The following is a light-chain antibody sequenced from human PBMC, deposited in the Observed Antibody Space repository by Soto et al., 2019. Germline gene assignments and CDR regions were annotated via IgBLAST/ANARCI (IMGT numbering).Light chain of an antibody. V-gene: IGKV3-20*01. CDR2: GAS. CDR3: QQYGSSPYT. CDR1: QSVSGNS. J-gene: IGKJ2*01. Sequence: EIVLTQSPGTLSLSPGDGATLSCRASQSVSGNSLAWYQQKPGQAPRLLIYGASTRATGIPDKFIGSGSGTHFTLTISRLETEDCAVYYCQQYGSSPYTFGQGTKLELK.